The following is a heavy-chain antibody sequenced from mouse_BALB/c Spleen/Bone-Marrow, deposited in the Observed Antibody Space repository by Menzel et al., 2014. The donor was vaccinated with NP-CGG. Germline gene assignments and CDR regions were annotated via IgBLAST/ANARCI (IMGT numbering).Heavy chain of an antibody. Sequence: VQVVESGAELMKPGASVKISCKATGYTFSNYWIDWVKQRPGHGLEWIGEILPGSGTANYNEKFKGKATSTADTSSNTAYMQLSSLTSEDSARYYCARASLVPYYFDYWGQGTTLTVSS. CDR2: ILPGSGTA. V-gene: IGHV1-9*01. J-gene: IGHJ2*01. CDR3: ARASLVPYYFDY. D-gene: IGHD2-12*01. CDR1: GYTFSNYW.